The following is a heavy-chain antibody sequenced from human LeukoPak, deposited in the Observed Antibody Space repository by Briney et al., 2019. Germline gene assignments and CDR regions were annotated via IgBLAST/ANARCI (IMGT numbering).Heavy chain of an antibody. CDR3: ARDPKGGFSYGWGAFDI. D-gene: IGHD5-18*01. CDR1: GFTFSSCA. Sequence: GGSLRLSCAASGFTFSSCAMNWVRQAPGKGLEWVSAITGSGGSTYYADSVKGRFTISRDNSKNTLYLQMNSLRPEDTAVYYRARDPKGGFSYGWGAFDIWGQGTVVTVSS. V-gene: IGHV3-23*01. J-gene: IGHJ3*02. CDR2: ITGSGGST.